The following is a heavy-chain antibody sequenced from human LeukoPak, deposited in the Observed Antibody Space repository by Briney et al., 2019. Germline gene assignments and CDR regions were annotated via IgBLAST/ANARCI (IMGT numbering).Heavy chain of an antibody. V-gene: IGHV4-59*11. CDR3: ARWYCSSKICYHLDV. CDR2: IYYSGST. CDR1: GGSISSHY. J-gene: IGHJ6*03. D-gene: IGHD2-2*01. Sequence: KSSETLSLTCTVSGGSISSHYWRWIRQPPGEGLEWIGYIYYSGSTNYNPSLKSRVTMSVDASKNQLSLRLTSLTAADTAGYYWARWYCSSKICYHLDVWGKGTTVTVSS.